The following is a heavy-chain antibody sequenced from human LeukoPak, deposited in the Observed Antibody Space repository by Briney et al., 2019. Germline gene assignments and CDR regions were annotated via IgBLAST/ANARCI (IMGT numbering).Heavy chain of an antibody. J-gene: IGHJ6*03. Sequence: GASVKVSCKASGYTFTGYYMHWVRQAPGQGLEWMGWINPNSGGTNYAQKFQGRVTMTRDTSISTAYMELSRLRSDDTAVYYCARDSVIAVASRYYYMDVWGKGTTVTISS. CDR3: ARDSVIAVASRYYYMDV. V-gene: IGHV1-2*02. CDR1: GYTFTGYY. D-gene: IGHD6-19*01. CDR2: INPNSGGT.